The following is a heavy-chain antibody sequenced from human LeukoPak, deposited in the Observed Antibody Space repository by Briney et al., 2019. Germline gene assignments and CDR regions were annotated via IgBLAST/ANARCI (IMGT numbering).Heavy chain of an antibody. CDR3: ARSVDGYTTYYFDY. Sequence: ASVKVSCKASGYTFTNYDINWVRQATGQGLEWMGWMNPNSANTGYAQKFQGRVTITRNTSISTAYMELSSLKSEDTAVYYCARSVDGYTTYYFDYWGQGTLVTVSS. V-gene: IGHV1-8*01. CDR1: GYTFTNYD. D-gene: IGHD5-24*01. CDR2: MNPNSANT. J-gene: IGHJ4*02.